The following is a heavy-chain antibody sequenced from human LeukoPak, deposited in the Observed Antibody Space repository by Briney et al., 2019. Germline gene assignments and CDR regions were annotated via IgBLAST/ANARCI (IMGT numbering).Heavy chain of an antibody. CDR1: GFTFSSYG. V-gene: IGHV3-33*06. CDR2: IWYDGSNK. Sequence: PGGSLRLSCAASGFTFSSYGMHWVRQAPGKGLEWVAVIWYDGSNKYYADSVKGRFTISRDNSKNTLYLQMNSLRAEDTAVYYCAKDLSRDGYKPLFGYWGQGTLVTVSS. J-gene: IGHJ4*02. CDR3: AKDLSRDGYKPLFGY. D-gene: IGHD5-24*01.